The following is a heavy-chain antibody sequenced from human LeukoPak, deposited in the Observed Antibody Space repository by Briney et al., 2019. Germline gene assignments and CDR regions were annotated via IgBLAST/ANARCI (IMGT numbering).Heavy chain of an antibody. J-gene: IGHJ4*02. Sequence: SETLSLTCTVSGGSITSYYWSWIRQSPGKGLEWIGYIYYSGATNYNPSVKSRVTISVDTSKNQFSLKVRSVTAADTAVYYCARDRYGGNSGEFDYWGLGTLVTVSS. D-gene: IGHD4-23*01. V-gene: IGHV4-59*01. CDR3: ARDRYGGNSGEFDY. CDR1: GGSITSYY. CDR2: IYYSGAT.